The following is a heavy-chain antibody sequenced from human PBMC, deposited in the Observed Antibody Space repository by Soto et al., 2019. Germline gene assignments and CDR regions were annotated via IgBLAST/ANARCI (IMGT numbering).Heavy chain of an antibody. CDR3: ASSSGNNYGVGTNYYFDY. D-gene: IGHD1-26*01. CDR2: IIPIFSTA. J-gene: IGHJ4*02. V-gene: IGHV1-69*06. Sequence: QVQLVQSGAEVKKPGSSVKVSCTTSGGTFSTYSIVWVRQAPGEGLEWMGGIIPIFSTANYAQKFQDIVTITADKSTNTAFMELSSLKSEDTAMYYCASSSGNNYGVGTNYYFDYWGQGTLVTVSS. CDR1: GGTFSTYS.